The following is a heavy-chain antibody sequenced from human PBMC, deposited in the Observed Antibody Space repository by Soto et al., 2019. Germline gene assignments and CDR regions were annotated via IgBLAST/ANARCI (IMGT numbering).Heavy chain of an antibody. D-gene: IGHD3-10*01. CDR2: IIPIFGTG. J-gene: IGHJ6*02. CDR1: VGTFSSYA. V-gene: IGHV1-69*01. Sequence: ASVKVSCKASVGTFSSYAISSVRPAPGQGVEWVGGIIPIFGTGNDAQKFHGRVTITADESTSTAYMELSSLRSEDTAVYYCASTHCYCGSARFYGMDVWGQGTTVTVSS. CDR3: ASTHCYCGSARFYGMDV.